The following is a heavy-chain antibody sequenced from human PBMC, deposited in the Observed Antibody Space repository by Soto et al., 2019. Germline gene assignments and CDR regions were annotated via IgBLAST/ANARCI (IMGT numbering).Heavy chain of an antibody. Sequence: EVQLVESGGGLVQPGGSLRLSCAASGFTVSSYSMNWVRQAPGKGLEWVSYISSSSSTIYYADSVKGRFTISRDNAKNSLYLQMNSLRDEDTAVYYCARDYWQWPKRPYYGMDVWGQGTTVTVSS. J-gene: IGHJ6*02. CDR2: ISSSSSTI. V-gene: IGHV3-48*02. CDR1: GFTVSSYS. CDR3: ARDYWQWPKRPYYGMDV. D-gene: IGHD6-19*01.